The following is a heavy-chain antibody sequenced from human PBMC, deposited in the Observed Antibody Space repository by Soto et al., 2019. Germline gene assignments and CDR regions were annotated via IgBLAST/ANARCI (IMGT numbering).Heavy chain of an antibody. CDR3: ARLQIPDY. Sequence: GSLRLSCTVSGGSISSYYWSWIRQPPGKGLEWIGYIYYSGSTNYNPSLKSRVTISVDTSKNQFSLKLSSVTAADTAVYYCARLQIPDYWGQGTLVTVSS. J-gene: IGHJ4*02. CDR1: GGSISSYY. D-gene: IGHD2-21*01. CDR2: IYYSGST. V-gene: IGHV4-59*08.